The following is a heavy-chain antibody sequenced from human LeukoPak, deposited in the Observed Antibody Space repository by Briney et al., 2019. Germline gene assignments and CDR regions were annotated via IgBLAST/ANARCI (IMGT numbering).Heavy chain of an antibody. CDR3: ARRANYGSGSYPFYFDY. V-gene: IGHV5-51*07. CDR2: IYPGDSDT. D-gene: IGHD3-10*01. CDR1: GYSFTSYW. J-gene: IGHJ4*02. Sequence: GESLKISCKGSGYSFTSYWIGWVHQMPGKGLEWMGIIYPGDSDTRYSPSFQGQVTISADKSISTAYLQWSSLKASDTAMYYCARRANYGSGSYPFYFDYWGQGTLVTVSS.